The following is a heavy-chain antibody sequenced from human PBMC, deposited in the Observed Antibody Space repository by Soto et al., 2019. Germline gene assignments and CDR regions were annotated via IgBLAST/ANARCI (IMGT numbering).Heavy chain of an antibody. D-gene: IGHD3-10*01. CDR1: GGTFSSYA. V-gene: IGHV1-69*12. CDR3: ARGATMVRGVIVAYYYCGMDV. J-gene: IGHJ6*02. CDR2: IIPIFGTA. Sequence: QVQLVQSGAEVKKPGSSVKVSCKASGGTFSSYAISWVRQAPGQGLEWMGGIIPIFGTANYAQKFQGRVTIAADESTSTAYMGVSSLRSEDTAVYYCARGATMVRGVIVAYYYCGMDVWGQGTTVTVSS.